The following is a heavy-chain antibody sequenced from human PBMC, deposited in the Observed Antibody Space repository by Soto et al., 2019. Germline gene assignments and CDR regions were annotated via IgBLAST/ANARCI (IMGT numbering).Heavy chain of an antibody. Sequence: GGSLRLSCVGSGFTFSMFAMSWVRQAPGKGLEWISSISGGGGSTYYADSVKGRFTVSRDNSKTTVFLQMNSLRTEDTAVYFCAKERNFWSGTAGFDSWGQGSPVTVSS. D-gene: IGHD3-3*01. CDR3: AKERNFWSGTAGFDS. CDR1: GFTFSMFA. J-gene: IGHJ5*01. V-gene: IGHV3-23*01. CDR2: ISGGGGST.